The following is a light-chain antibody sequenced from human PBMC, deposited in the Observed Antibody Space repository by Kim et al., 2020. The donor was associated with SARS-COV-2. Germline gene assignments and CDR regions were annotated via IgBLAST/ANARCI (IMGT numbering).Light chain of an antibody. V-gene: IGKV3D-15*01. Sequence: VSPGERATLSCTASQSVRTDLAWYQQKPGQAPRRRISGASTRATGIPVRFSGGGSGTDFTLTISSLQSEDFGVYYCQQYDRWPRTFGQGTKVDIK. CDR3: QQYDRWPRT. CDR2: GAS. J-gene: IGKJ1*01. CDR1: QSVRTD.